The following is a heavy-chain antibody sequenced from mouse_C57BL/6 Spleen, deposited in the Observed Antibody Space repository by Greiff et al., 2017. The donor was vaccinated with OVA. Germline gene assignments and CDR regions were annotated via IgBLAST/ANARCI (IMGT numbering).Heavy chain of an antibody. Sequence: VQLQQSGPELVKPGASVKISCKASGYTFTDYYMNWVKQSHGKSLEWIGDINPNNGGTSYNQKFKGKATLTVDKSSSTAYMELRSLTSEDSAVYYCASYPGYAMDYWGQGTSVTVSS. CDR1: GYTFTDYY. V-gene: IGHV1-26*01. CDR3: ASYPGYAMDY. CDR2: INPNNGGT. D-gene: IGHD2-10*01. J-gene: IGHJ4*01.